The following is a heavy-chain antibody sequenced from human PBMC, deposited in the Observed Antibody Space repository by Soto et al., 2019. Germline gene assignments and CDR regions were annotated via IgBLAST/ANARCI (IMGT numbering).Heavy chain of an antibody. Sequence: GGSLRLSCAASGFTFDDYTMHWVRQAPGKGLEWVSLISWDGGSTYYADSVKGRFTISRDNSKNSLYLQMNSLRTEDTALYYCAKNEARGEDYYYNYGLDVWGQGTTVTVSS. V-gene: IGHV3-43*01. D-gene: IGHD3-10*01. J-gene: IGHJ6*02. CDR3: AKNEARGEDYYYNYGLDV. CDR1: GFTFDDYT. CDR2: ISWDGGST.